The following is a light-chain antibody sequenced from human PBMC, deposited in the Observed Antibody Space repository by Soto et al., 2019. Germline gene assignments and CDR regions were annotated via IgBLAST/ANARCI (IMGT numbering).Light chain of an antibody. J-gene: IGKJ1*01. Sequence: ILMSQSPSSLSASIGDRVKIPCRASQDLGKWLAWYQQKPGKAPKLLIHKASTLSEGVPSRFSGFGSGTEYILTISDLQPDDFGTYFCQQYTSYWTFGQGTMVEIK. V-gene: IGKV1-5*03. CDR1: QDLGKW. CDR3: QQYTSYWT. CDR2: KAS.